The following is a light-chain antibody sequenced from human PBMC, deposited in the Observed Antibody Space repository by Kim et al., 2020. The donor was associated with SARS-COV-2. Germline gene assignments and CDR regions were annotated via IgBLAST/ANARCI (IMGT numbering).Light chain of an antibody. V-gene: IGKV3-20*01. CDR3: KQYDHSPRT. CDR2: GAS. J-gene: IGKJ1*01. Sequence: ENVLTQSPGTLSLSPGERATLSCRASQNIYSNNLAWYQQKPGQAPRLLIYGASNRATGIPDRFSGSGSRTDFTLTISRLEPEDFAVYFSKQYDHSPRTFGQGTKVGIK. CDR1: QNIYSNN.